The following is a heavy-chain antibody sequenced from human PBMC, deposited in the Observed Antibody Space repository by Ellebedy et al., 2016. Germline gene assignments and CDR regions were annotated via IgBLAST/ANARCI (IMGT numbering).Heavy chain of an antibody. D-gene: IGHD2-2*01. Sequence: GESLKISCAASGFTFSNYWMSWVRQAPGKGLEWVANIKQDGSDKYYVDSVKGRFTISRDNAKNSLYLQMNSLRVEDTAVYYCARRCSSTSCYSARDWFDPWGQGTLVTVSS. CDR1: GFTFSNYW. CDR3: ARRCSSTSCYSARDWFDP. J-gene: IGHJ5*02. CDR2: IKQDGSDK. V-gene: IGHV3-7*01.